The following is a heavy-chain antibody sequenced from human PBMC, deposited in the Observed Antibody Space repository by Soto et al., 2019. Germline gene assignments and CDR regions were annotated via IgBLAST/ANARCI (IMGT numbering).Heavy chain of an antibody. J-gene: IGHJ4*02. CDR1: GYSFTSYW. CDR3: ARLYYGSGSYSRRMDY. CDR2: IDPSDSYT. V-gene: IGHV5-10-1*03. Sequence: EVQLVQSGAEVKKPGESLRISCKGSGYSFTSYWISWLRQMPGKGLEWMGRIDPSDSYTNYSPSFQGHVTISADKSISTAYLQWSSLKASDTAMYYCARLYYGSGSYSRRMDYWGQGTLVTVSS. D-gene: IGHD3-10*01.